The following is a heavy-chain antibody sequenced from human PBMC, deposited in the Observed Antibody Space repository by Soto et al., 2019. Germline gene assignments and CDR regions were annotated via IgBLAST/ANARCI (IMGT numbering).Heavy chain of an antibody. D-gene: IGHD6-13*01. J-gene: IGHJ5*02. CDR1: GGSISSYY. V-gene: IGHV4-59*01. CDR2: IYYSGST. Sequence: PSETLSLTCTVSGGSISSYYWSWIRQPPGKGLEWIGYIYYSGSTNHNPSLKSRVTISVDTSKNQFSLKLSSVTAADTAVYYCARDRRSKYSSSPTGWDWFDPWGQGTLVTVS. CDR3: ARDRRSKYSSSPTGWDWFDP.